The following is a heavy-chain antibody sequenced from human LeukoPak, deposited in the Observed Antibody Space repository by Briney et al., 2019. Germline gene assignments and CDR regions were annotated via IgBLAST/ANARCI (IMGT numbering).Heavy chain of an antibody. D-gene: IGHD2-15*01. CDR3: ARLLPYCSDGICYFWEYFDS. V-gene: IGHV4-39*01. CDR1: GGSISSSTYS. CDR2: FYYTGDT. J-gene: IGHJ4*02. Sequence: SAPLSLTCSVSGGSISSSTYSWGWIRQPPGKGLEWIGSFYYTGDTYYGPSLKGRVTIAVDTSKNQFSLNLTSLTAADTAVYYCARLLPYCSDGICYFWEYFDSWGQGTLVTVSS.